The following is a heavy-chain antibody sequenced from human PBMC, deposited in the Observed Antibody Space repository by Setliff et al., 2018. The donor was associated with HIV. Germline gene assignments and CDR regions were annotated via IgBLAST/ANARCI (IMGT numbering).Heavy chain of an antibody. CDR1: GFTFSSSE. V-gene: IGHV3-48*03. Sequence: GGSLRLSCAASGFTFSSSEMTWVRQAPGKGLEWLSYISSSGGSIYHADSVKGRFTISRDNAKNSLYLQMNSLRAEDTAVYYCARPGRSSIAGYWGQGTLVTAPQ. D-gene: IGHD2-15*01. CDR3: ARPGRSSIAGY. CDR2: ISSSGGSI. J-gene: IGHJ4*02.